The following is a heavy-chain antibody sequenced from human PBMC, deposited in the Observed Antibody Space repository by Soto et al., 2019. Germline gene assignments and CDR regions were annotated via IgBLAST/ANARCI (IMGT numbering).Heavy chain of an antibody. D-gene: IGHD4-4*01. J-gene: IGHJ4*02. CDR1: GFSFRNYG. V-gene: IGHV3-9*01. CDR3: VKEKLYSNYEYYFDS. Sequence: EVHLVESGGGLVQPSRSLRLSCAASGFSFRNYGMHWVRRVPGKGLEWVSGISWHSGTIGYADSVRGRFTISRDNAKNSLYLQINRLRPEDTALYYCVKEKLYSNYEYYFDSWGQGTLVTVSS. CDR2: ISWHSGTI.